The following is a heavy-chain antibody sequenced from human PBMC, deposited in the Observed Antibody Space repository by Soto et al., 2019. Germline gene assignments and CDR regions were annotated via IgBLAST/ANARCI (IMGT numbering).Heavy chain of an antibody. V-gene: IGHV3-66*01. J-gene: IGHJ3*02. CDR1: EFAVSSTY. CDR2: VYSADDT. CDR3: ARTVTMARHDGFDI. D-gene: IGHD3-10*01. Sequence: EVQLVQSGGTLVQPGGSLRLTCAASEFAVSSTYMTWVRQAPGKGLEWVSVVYSADDTYYADSVKGRFTVSRDNSENTLYLQMNVLRGEDTAVYYCARTVTMARHDGFDIWGQGTMVTVSS.